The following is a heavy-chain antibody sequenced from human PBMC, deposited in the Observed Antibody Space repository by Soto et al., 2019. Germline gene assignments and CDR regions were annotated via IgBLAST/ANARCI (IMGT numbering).Heavy chain of an antibody. J-gene: IGHJ3*02. CDR3: GILDMITFGGVIGPNGAFDS. CDR2: VHYSGST. D-gene: IGHD3-16*02. V-gene: IGHV4-39*01. Sequence: SETLSLTCSVSGVSISSDIYYWGWIRQPPGKGLEWIATVHYSGSTYYTPSLKSRVTISGDKSKNQFSLRLTSVTAADTAVYYCGILDMITFGGVIGPNGAFDSWGKGKMFS. CDR1: GVSISSDIYY.